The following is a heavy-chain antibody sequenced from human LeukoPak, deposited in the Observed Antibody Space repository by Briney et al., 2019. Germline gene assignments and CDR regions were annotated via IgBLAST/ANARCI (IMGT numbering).Heavy chain of an antibody. CDR3: ARDVRDIVATTRGFDY. V-gene: IGHV1-69*06. D-gene: IGHD5-12*01. CDR2: IIPIFGTA. CDR1: GGTFSSYA. Sequence: VASVKVSCKASGGTFSSYAISWVRQAPGQGLEWMGGIIPIFGTASYAQKFQGRVTITADKSTSTAYMELSSLRSEDTAVYYCARDVRDIVATTRGFDYWGQGTLVTVSS. J-gene: IGHJ4*02.